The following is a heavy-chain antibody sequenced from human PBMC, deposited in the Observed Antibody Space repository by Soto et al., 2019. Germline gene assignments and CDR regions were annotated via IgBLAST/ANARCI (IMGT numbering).Heavy chain of an antibody. D-gene: IGHD3-3*01. CDR1: GDSVSSNSAA. V-gene: IGHV6-1*01. Sequence: SQTLSLTCAIPGDSVSSNSAAWNWIRQSPSRGLEWLGRTYYRSKWYNEYAVSVKSRITINPDTSKNQFSLQLNSVTPEATAVYYCARDRLPYDVWGSSLIGYYYYGMDVWGQGSTVTVSS. CDR2: TYYRSKWYN. J-gene: IGHJ6*02. CDR3: ARDRLPYDVWGSSLIGYYYYGMDV.